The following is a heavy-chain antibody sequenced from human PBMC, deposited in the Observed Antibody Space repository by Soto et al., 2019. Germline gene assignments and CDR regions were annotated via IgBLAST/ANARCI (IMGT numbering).Heavy chain of an antibody. J-gene: IGHJ6*02. CDR3: ARGLGGRMDY. Sequence: QVQLAQSGAEVKKPGSSVRVSCKASGTIFSSYTISWVRQAPGQGLEWMGRIIPILGETNSAQKFQDRVTLTADKSTNTAYLELNRLRLEDTAVYYCARGLGGRMDYWGQGTTVTVSS. CDR1: GTIFSSYT. V-gene: IGHV1-69*08. CDR2: IIPILGET. D-gene: IGHD3-16*01.